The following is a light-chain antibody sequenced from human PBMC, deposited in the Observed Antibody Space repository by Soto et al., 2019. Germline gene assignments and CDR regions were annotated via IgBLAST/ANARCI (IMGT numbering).Light chain of an antibody. CDR3: QQYGGMWT. CDR2: GAS. V-gene: IGKV3-20*01. CDR1: QSVSRNY. Sequence: EIGLTQSPGTLSLSPGGRATLSCRASQSVSRNYVAWYQQKPGQAPRLLIYGASSRASGIPDRFSGSGSGADFTLSITRLEPEDFAVYYCQQYGGMWTFGQGTKVDIK. J-gene: IGKJ1*01.